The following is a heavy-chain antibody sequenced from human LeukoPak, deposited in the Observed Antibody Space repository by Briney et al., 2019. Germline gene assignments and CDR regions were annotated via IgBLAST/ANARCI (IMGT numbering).Heavy chain of an antibody. Sequence: SETLSLTCAVYGGSFSGYYWSWIRQPPGKGLGWIGEINHSGSTNYNPSLKSRVTISVDTSKNQFSLKLSSVTAADTAVYYCASSEEWLRPPGYWGQGTLVTVSS. J-gene: IGHJ4*02. CDR2: INHSGST. CDR3: ASSEEWLRPPGY. V-gene: IGHV4-34*01. CDR1: GGSFSGYY. D-gene: IGHD5-12*01.